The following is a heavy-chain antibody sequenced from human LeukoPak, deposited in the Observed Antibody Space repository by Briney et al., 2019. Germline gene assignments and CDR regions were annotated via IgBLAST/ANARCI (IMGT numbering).Heavy chain of an antibody. Sequence: PGGSLRLSCAASGFTFSSYSMNWVRQAPGKGLEWVSYIGSNISTIYYADSVKGRFTISRDNAKNSLYLQMNSLRAEDTAVYYCARAFYYYDSDYWGQGTLVTVSS. CDR2: IGSNISTI. CDR3: ARAFYYYDSDY. D-gene: IGHD3-22*01. V-gene: IGHV3-48*04. J-gene: IGHJ4*02. CDR1: GFTFSSYS.